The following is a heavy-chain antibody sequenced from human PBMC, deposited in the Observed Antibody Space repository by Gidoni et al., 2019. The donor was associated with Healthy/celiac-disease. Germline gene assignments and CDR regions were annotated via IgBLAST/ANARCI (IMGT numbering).Heavy chain of an antibody. Sequence: EVQLVESGGGLVQPGRSLRLSCTAAGFTFGDYAMSWFRQAPGKGLEWVGFIRSKAYGGTTEYAASVKGRFTISRDDSKSIAYLQMNSLKTEDTAVYYCTRVPAAAGRVYWGQGTLVTVSS. CDR3: TRVPAAAGRVY. CDR2: IRSKAYGGTT. D-gene: IGHD6-13*01. J-gene: IGHJ4*02. CDR1: GFTFGDYA. V-gene: IGHV3-49*03.